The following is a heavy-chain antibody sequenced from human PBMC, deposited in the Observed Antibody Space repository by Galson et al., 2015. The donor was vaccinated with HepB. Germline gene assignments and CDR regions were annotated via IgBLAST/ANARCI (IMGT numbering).Heavy chain of an antibody. CDR3: ASVAGP. CDR1: GFTFSSYA. Sequence: SLRLSCAASGFTFSSYAMHWVRQAPGKGLEWVAVISYDGSNKYYADSVKGRFTISRDNSKNTLYLQMNSLRAEDTAVYYCASVAGPWGQGTLVTVSS. CDR2: ISYDGSNK. V-gene: IGHV3-30*04. D-gene: IGHD5-12*01. J-gene: IGHJ5*02.